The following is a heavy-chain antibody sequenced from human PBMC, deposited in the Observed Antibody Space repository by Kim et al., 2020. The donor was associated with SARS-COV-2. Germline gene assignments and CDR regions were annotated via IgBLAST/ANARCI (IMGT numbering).Heavy chain of an antibody. CDR3: ASWENYYDSSGYYKRRDY. J-gene: IGHJ4*02. D-gene: IGHD3-22*01. V-gene: IGHV4-34*01. Sequence: KSRVTISVDTSKNQFSLKLSSVTAADTAVYYCASWENYYDSSGYYKRRDYWGQGTLVTVSS.